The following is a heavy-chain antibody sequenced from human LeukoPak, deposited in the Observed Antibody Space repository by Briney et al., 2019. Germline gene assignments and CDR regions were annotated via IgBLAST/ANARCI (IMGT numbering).Heavy chain of an antibody. CDR1: GYTFTSYD. V-gene: IGHV1-8*03. CDR2: MNPNSFNT. J-gene: IGHJ6*03. Sequence: ASVKVSCQPSGYTFTSYDINWVGQATPQGREWMGLMNPNSFNTGYAQKFQGRVTITRNTSVRTDYMELSSLRSEDTGVYYCARGPSYSKYEYYYYMDVWGKGTTVTVSS. CDR3: ARGPSYSKYEYYYYMDV. D-gene: IGHD4-11*01.